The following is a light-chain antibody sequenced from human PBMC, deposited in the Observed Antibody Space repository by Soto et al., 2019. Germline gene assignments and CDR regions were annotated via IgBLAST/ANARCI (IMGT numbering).Light chain of an antibody. CDR3: QEWDSSAVV. Sequence: SSELTQPPSVSVSPGQTASITCSGDNLGDKYACWYQQKPGQSPVLVIYQDSKRPSGIPERFSGSNSGNTATLTISVTQAMDDSDYYCQEWDSSAVVFGGGTKLTVL. V-gene: IGLV3-1*01. CDR1: NLGDKY. CDR2: QDS. J-gene: IGLJ2*01.